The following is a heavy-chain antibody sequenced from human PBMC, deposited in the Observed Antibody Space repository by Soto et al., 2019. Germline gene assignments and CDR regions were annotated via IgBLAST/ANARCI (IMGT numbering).Heavy chain of an antibody. D-gene: IGHD1-1*01. CDR3: ARVNDDLCIDI. Sequence: GASVKVSCKASGYTFTSYGISWVRQAPGQGLEWMGWISAYNGNTNYAQKLQGRVTMTTDTSTSTAYMELSSLRSEDTAVYYCARVNDDLCIDIWGQGTMVTVSS. V-gene: IGHV1-18*01. J-gene: IGHJ3*02. CDR1: GYTFTSYG. CDR2: ISAYNGNT.